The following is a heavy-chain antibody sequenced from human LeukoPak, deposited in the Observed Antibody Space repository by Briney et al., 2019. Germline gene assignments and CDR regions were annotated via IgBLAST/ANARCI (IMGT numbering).Heavy chain of an antibody. D-gene: IGHD5-24*01. CDR1: GFNFGNYW. Sequence: GGSLRLSCAGSGFNFGNYWMSWVRQTPGKGLEWVANIKQDGNEKFYVDSVRGRFNIFRENAKNSLYLQMNSLRAEDTAVYYCARARRDGNTGLAFDIWGQGTMVTVSA. CDR2: IKQDGNEK. J-gene: IGHJ3*02. V-gene: IGHV3-7*01. CDR3: ARARRDGNTGLAFDI.